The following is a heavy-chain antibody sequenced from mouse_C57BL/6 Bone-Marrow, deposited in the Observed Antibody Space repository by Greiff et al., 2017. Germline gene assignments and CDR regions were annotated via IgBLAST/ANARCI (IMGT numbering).Heavy chain of an antibody. CDR3: TTKFYYYGSSYWYFDV. CDR1: GFNIKDDY. J-gene: IGHJ1*03. Sequence: VQLQQSGAELVRPGASVKLSCTASGFNIKDDYMHWVKQRPEQGLEWIGWIDPENGDTEYASKFQGKATITADTSSNTAYLQLSSLTSEDTAVYYCTTKFYYYGSSYWYFDVWGTGTTVTVSS. D-gene: IGHD1-1*01. V-gene: IGHV14-4*01. CDR2: IDPENGDT.